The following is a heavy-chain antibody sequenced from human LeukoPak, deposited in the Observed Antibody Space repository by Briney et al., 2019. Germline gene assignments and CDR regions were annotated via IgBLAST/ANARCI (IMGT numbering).Heavy chain of an antibody. D-gene: IGHD1-7*01. Sequence: PGGSLRLSCAASGFTFSSYWMSWVRQAPGKGLEWVANIKQDGSEKYYVDSVKGRFTISRDNAKNSLYLQMNSLRAEDTAVYYCARDLGWNYVLSGLDYWGQGTLVTVSS. CDR1: GFTFSSYW. J-gene: IGHJ4*02. V-gene: IGHV3-7*01. CDR2: IKQDGSEK. CDR3: ARDLGWNYVLSGLDY.